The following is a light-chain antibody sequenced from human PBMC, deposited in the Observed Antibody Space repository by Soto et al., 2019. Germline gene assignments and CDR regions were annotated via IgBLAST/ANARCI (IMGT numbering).Light chain of an antibody. CDR2: DAS. Sequence: IVLTQSPATLSLSPGERATLSCRASQSVSTYLAWYQQKPGQAPRLLIYDASNRATGIPTRFSGIGSVTDFTLTSSNLEPEDFAFYYCQQRSNWPPLTFGGGTKVEIK. CDR1: QSVSTY. CDR3: QQRSNWPPLT. J-gene: IGKJ4*01. V-gene: IGKV3-11*01.